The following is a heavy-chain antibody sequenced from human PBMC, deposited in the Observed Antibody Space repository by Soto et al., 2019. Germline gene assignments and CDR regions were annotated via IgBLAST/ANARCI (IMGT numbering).Heavy chain of an antibody. J-gene: IGHJ6*02. CDR1: GGSISSYY. CDR2: IYTSGST. V-gene: IGHV4-4*07. Sequence: QVQLQESGPGLVKPSETLSLTCTVSGGSISSYYWSWIRQPAGKGLEWIGRIYTSGSTNYNPSLKSRVTMSVDTSKNPFSLKLSSVTAADTAVYYCARASSSSWYGYYGMDVWGQGTTVTVSS. CDR3: ARASSSSWYGYYGMDV. D-gene: IGHD6-13*01.